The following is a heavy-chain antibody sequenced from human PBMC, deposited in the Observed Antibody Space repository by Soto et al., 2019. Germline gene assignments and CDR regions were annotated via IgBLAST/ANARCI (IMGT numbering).Heavy chain of an antibody. J-gene: IGHJ6*03. CDR1: EFTFSGRS. V-gene: IGHV3-74*01. D-gene: IGHD3-10*01. CDR2: IDTVGTDS. CDR3: ARGWFGPGV. Sequence: EVQLVESGGGLVQPGGSLRLSCAASEFTFSGRSVHWVRQAPGKGPEWVSGIDTVGTDSTYADSVKGRLTSSRDNPKNTENLQMNSLRVEDTAVYYFARGWFGPGVWGKGTAVTVSS.